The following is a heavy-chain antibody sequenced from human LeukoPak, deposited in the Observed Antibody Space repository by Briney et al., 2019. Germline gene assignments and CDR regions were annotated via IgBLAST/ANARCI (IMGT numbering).Heavy chain of an antibody. V-gene: IGHV3-48*04. D-gene: IGHD3-22*01. Sequence: GSLRLSCAASGFIFSSYSMNWVRQAPGEGLEWISYISDRSSTIFYADSVKGRFTISRDNAKNSLYLQMNSLRAEDTALYYCAKDGPDSSGNWGQGTLVTVSS. CDR1: GFIFSSYS. CDR3: AKDGPDSSGN. J-gene: IGHJ4*02. CDR2: ISDRSSTI.